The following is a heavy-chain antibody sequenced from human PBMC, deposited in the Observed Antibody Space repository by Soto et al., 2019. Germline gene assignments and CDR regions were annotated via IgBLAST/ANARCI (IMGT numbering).Heavy chain of an antibody. J-gene: IGHJ4*02. V-gene: IGHV3-64D*06. CDR1: GFTFSNYA. CDR2: ISSNGGST. Sequence: GGSLRLSCSVFGFTFSNYAMHWVRQAPGKGLQYVSSISSNGGSTYYADSVQGRFTISRDNSKNTLYLQMRSLRLEDTAVYYCVKDRYVDYWGQGTLVTVS. CDR3: VKDRYVDY.